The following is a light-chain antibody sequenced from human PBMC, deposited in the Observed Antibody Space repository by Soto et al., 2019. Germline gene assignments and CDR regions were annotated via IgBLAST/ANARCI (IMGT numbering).Light chain of an antibody. CDR1: NSDVGTYSI. Sequence: QSVLTQPASVSGSPGQSITISCAGSNSDVGTYSIVSWYQQHPGKAPKLMIYEVSKRPSGVSDRFSGSKSGKTAPLTISGLQAEDEADYYCCSYAGRSTYVFGPGTKVTVL. J-gene: IGLJ1*01. V-gene: IGLV2-23*02. CDR3: CSYAGRSTYV. CDR2: EVS.